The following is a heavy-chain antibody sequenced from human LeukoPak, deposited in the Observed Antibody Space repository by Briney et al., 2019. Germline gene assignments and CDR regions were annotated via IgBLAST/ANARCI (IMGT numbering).Heavy chain of an antibody. V-gene: IGHV5-51*01. J-gene: IGHJ4*02. CDR2: IYPGDSDT. CDR3: ARRGSGWYVDY. CDR1: GYTFTSYW. Sequence: GESLKISCKGSGYTFTSYWIGWVRQIPGKGLEWMGIIYPGDSDTRYSPSFQGQVSISVDKSISTAYLQWSSLKASDTAMYYCARRGSGWYVDYWGQGTLVTVSS. D-gene: IGHD6-19*01.